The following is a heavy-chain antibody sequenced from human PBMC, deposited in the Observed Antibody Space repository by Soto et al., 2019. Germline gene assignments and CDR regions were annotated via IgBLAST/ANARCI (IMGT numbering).Heavy chain of an antibody. D-gene: IGHD6-25*01. CDR2: IDYSGANT. Sequence: GCCLRLSVAAADCAYLSGPLSCEHQDPGKGLEWISGIDYSGANTYYTDSVKGRFTISRDNSKNTLYLQMYSLSAEDTAVYYCAKDFKRPWQERDAFDLCAQGTMVTVSS. CDR1: DCAYLSGP. J-gene: IGHJ3*01. V-gene: IGHV3-23*01. CDR3: AKDFKRPWQERDAFDL.